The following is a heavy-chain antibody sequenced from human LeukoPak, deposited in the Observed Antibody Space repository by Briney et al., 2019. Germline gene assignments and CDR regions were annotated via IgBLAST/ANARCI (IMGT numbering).Heavy chain of an antibody. V-gene: IGHV3-30*18. D-gene: IGHD6-13*01. CDR1: GFTFSSYG. J-gene: IGHJ4*02. CDR3: AKEIVGVTELVLYD. Sequence: GGSLRLSCAASGFTFSSYGMHWVRQAPGKGLEWVAVISYDGSNKYYADSVKGRFTISRDNSKNTLYLQMNSLRAEDTAVYYCAKEIVGVTELVLYDWGQGTLVTVSS. CDR2: ISYDGSNK.